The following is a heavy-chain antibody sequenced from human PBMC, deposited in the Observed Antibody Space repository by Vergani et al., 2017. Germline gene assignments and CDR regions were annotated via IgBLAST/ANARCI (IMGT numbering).Heavy chain of an antibody. CDR3: TTVVDYTNCFDY. CDR2: INSQTGGGTT. Sequence: EVQLVESGGGLVQPGGSLRLSCAASGFTFSSYWMHWVRQAPGKGLVWVGRINSQTGGGTTDYAAHVKDRFTISRDDSKNTLYLQMNSLKTEDTAVYYYTTVVDYTNCFDYWGQGTLVTVSS. V-gene: IGHV3-15*01. D-gene: IGHD4-11*01. CDR1: GFTFSSYW. J-gene: IGHJ4*02.